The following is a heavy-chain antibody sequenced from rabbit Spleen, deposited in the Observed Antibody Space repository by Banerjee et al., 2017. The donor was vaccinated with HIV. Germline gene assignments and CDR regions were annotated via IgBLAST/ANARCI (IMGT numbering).Heavy chain of an antibody. CDR2: IDTGSSGFT. Sequence: QEQLEESGGDLVKPGASLTLTCTASGFDFSSSYYMCWVRQAPGKGLEWIACIDTGSSGFTYFASWAKGRFTISKTSSTTVTLQVTSLTAADTATYFCARDSGSSFSSYGMDLWGPGTLVTVS. V-gene: IGHV1S45*01. CDR1: GFDFSSSYY. D-gene: IGHD8-1*01. CDR3: ARDSGSSFSSYGMDL. J-gene: IGHJ6*01.